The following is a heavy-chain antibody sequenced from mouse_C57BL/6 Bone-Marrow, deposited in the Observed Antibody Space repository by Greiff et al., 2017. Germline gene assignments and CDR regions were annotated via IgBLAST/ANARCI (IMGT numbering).Heavy chain of an antibody. J-gene: IGHJ2*01. V-gene: IGHV1-15*01. CDR2: IDPETGGT. D-gene: IGHD4-1*01. CDR3: TRGPNWSFDY. Sequence: VQLQQSGAELVRPGASVTLSCKASGYTFTDYEMHWVKQTTVHGLEWIGAIDPETGGTAYNQKFKGKAILTADKSSSTAYMELRSLTSEDSAVYYCTRGPNWSFDYWGQGTTLTVSS. CDR1: GYTFTDYE.